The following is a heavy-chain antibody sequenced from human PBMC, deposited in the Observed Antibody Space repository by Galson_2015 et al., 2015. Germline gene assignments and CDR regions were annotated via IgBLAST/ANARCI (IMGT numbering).Heavy chain of an antibody. CDR2: ISSSSSTI. V-gene: IGHV3-48*01. D-gene: IGHD2-15*01. Sequence: SLRLSCAASGFTFSSYRMNWVRQAPGKGLEWVSYISSSSSTIYYADSVKGRFTISRDNAKNTLYLQMNSLRAEDTAVYYCARDRYCSGGSCYQYYYYGMDVWGQGTTVTVSS. CDR1: GFTFSSYR. CDR3: ARDRYCSGGSCYQYYYYGMDV. J-gene: IGHJ6*02.